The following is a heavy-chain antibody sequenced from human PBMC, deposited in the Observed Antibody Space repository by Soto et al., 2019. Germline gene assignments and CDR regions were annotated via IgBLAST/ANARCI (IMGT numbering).Heavy chain of an antibody. D-gene: IGHD3-10*01. J-gene: IGHJ5*02. CDR3: ARGGITMVRGVIRCWFDP. V-gene: IGHV4-34*01. Sequence: PFETLSLTCAVYGGSFSGYYWSWIRQPPGKGLEWIGEINHSGSTNYNPSLKSRVTISVDTSKNQFSLKLSSVTAADTAVYYCARGGITMVRGVIRCWFDPWGQGTLVTVSS. CDR1: GGSFSGYY. CDR2: INHSGST.